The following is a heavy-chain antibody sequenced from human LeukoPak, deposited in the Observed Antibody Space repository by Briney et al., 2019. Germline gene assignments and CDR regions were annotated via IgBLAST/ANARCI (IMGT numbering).Heavy chain of an antibody. Sequence: PGGSLRLSCAASGFTFSSYAMSWVRRAPGKGLEWVSVITNSGATTYYADSVKGRFTISRDNSKNTVYLQMNSLRAEDTAVYYCAKDIYGDYGGFDYWGQGTLVTVSS. J-gene: IGHJ4*02. CDR3: AKDIYGDYGGFDY. D-gene: IGHD4-17*01. CDR2: ITNSGATT. CDR1: GFTFSSYA. V-gene: IGHV3-23*01.